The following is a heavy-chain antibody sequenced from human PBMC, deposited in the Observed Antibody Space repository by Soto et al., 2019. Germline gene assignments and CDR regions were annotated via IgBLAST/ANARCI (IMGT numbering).Heavy chain of an antibody. D-gene: IGHD6-13*01. Sequence: AGVTVSHMACGWTFPHYGIRWVRQAPGHRLGWMSWISAYNGNTKYAQKLQGRVTMTTDTSTSTAYMELRSLRSDDTAVYYCARGGSSSWYSLNFDYWGQGTLVTVSS. V-gene: IGHV1-18*01. CDR1: GWTFPHYG. CDR3: ARGGSSSWYSLNFDY. CDR2: ISAYNGNT. J-gene: IGHJ4*02.